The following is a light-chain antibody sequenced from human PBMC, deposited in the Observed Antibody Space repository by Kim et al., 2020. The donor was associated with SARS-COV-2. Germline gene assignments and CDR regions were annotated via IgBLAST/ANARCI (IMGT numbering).Light chain of an antibody. J-gene: IGKJ2*01. V-gene: IGKV3-20*01. CDR1: QSVSNNY. Sequence: PGERATLSCRASQSVSNNYLAWYQQKXEESPRVLIYGASTRATGIPDRFSGSGSGTDFTLTISRLEPEDFATYYCLHYGGSPPYSPPYAFG. CDR3: LHYGGSPPYSPPYA. CDR2: GAS.